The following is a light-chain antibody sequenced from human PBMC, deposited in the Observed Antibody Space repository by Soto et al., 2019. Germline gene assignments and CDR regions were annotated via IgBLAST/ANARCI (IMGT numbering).Light chain of an antibody. J-gene: IGKJ4*01. V-gene: IGKV3-15*01. CDR2: GES. CDR3: QQYNNWPLT. CDR1: QSVRSP. Sequence: EIVMTQSPATLSLSAGDRATLSCRASQSVRSPLAWFQQKPGQTPSLLIFGESTRATGVPARFSGSGSGTEFTLIISRLQSEDFAVYYCQQYNNWPLTFGGGTKVDIK.